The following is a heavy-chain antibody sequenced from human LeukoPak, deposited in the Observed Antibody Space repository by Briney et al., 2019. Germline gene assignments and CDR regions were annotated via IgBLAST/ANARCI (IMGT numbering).Heavy chain of an antibody. J-gene: IGHJ4*02. Sequence: ASVKVCCKASGGTFSSYAISWVRQAPGPGLERMGGIIPIFGTANYAQKFQGRVTITADESTSTAYMELSSLRSEDTAVYYCARRYSSTLDYWGQGTLVTVSS. CDR2: IIPIFGTA. CDR3: ARRYSSTLDY. V-gene: IGHV1-69*01. CDR1: GGTFSSYA. D-gene: IGHD6-6*01.